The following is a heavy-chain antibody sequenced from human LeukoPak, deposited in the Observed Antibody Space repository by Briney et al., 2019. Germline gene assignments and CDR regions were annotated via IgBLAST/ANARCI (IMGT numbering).Heavy chain of an antibody. Sequence: PSQTLSLTCTVSGGSISSGGYYWSWIRQPAGKGLEWIGRIYTSGSTNYNPSLKSRVTISVDTSKNQFSLKLSSVTAADTAVYYCARGAPPKYCSSTSCHPPPPEKWGQGTLVTVSS. D-gene: IGHD2-2*01. CDR3: ARGAPPKYCSSTSCHPPPPEK. CDR2: IYTSGST. CDR1: GGSISSGGYY. J-gene: IGHJ4*02. V-gene: IGHV4-61*02.